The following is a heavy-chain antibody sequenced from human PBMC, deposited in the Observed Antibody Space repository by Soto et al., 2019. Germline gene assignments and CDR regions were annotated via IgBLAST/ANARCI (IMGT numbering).Heavy chain of an antibody. J-gene: IGHJ4*02. CDR1: GFTFSSYG. CDR3: ASIAVAANY. Sequence: RLSCAASGFTFSSYGMHWVRQAPGKGLEWVAVIWYDGSNKYYADSVKGRFTISRDNSKNTLYLQMNSLRAEDTAVYYCASIAVAANYWGQGTLVTVSS. CDR2: IWYDGSNK. D-gene: IGHD6-19*01. V-gene: IGHV3-33*01.